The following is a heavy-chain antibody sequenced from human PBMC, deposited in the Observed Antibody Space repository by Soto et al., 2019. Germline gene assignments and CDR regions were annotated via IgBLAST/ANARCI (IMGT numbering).Heavy chain of an antibody. D-gene: IGHD3-10*01. J-gene: IGHJ6*03. CDR1: GFTFSSYS. V-gene: IGHV3-48*01. CDR2: ISSSSSTI. Sequence: GGSLRLSCAASGFTFSSYSMNWVRQAPGKGLEWVSYISSSSSTIYYADSVKGRFTISRDNAKNSLYLQMNSLRAEDTAVYYCARDRSYYYGSGSNQYYMDVWGKGTTVTVSS. CDR3: ARDRSYYYGSGSNQYYMDV.